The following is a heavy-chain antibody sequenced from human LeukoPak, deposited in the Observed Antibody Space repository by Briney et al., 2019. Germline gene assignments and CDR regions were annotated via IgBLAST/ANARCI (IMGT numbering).Heavy chain of an antibody. D-gene: IGHD3-22*01. J-gene: IGHJ4*02. CDR1: GFTFGDYA. Sequence: GGSLRLSCTASGFTFGDYAMSWVRQAPGKGLEWVGFIRSKAYGGTTEYAASVKGRFTISRDDSKSIAYLQMNSLKTEDTAVYYCTRDTYYYDSSIPGYWGQGTLVTVSS. V-gene: IGHV3-49*04. CDR3: TRDTYYYDSSIPGY. CDR2: IRSKAYGGTT.